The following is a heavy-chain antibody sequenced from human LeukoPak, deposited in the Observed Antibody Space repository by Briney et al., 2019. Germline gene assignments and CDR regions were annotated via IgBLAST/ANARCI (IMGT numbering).Heavy chain of an antibody. D-gene: IGHD5-12*01. CDR1: GGSISSYY. CDR3: ARDPKWLLRLSGAFDI. J-gene: IGHJ3*02. V-gene: IGHV4-59*12. CDR2: IYYSGST. Sequence: SETLSLTCTVSGGSISSYYWSWIRQPPGKGLEWIGDIYYSGSTNYNPSLKSRVTISVDTSKNQFSLKLSSVTAADTAVYYCARDPKWLLRLSGAFDIWGQGTMVTVSS.